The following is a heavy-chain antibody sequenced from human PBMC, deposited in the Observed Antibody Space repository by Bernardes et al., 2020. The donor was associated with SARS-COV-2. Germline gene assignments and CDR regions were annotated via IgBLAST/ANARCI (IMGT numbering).Heavy chain of an antibody. V-gene: IGHV3-23*01. CDR2: FSDAGVNT. J-gene: IGHJ4*02. Sequence: GGSLRLSCVVSGFTFSRYAVSWVRHAPGKGLEWVSTFSDAGVNTYYADSVKGRFTISGDNSKNTLYLQMNSLRVEDTAVYFCGKEGWRYYGSASYIDYWGQGTLVTVSS. D-gene: IGHD3-10*01. CDR3: GKEGWRYYGSASYIDY. CDR1: GFTFSRYA.